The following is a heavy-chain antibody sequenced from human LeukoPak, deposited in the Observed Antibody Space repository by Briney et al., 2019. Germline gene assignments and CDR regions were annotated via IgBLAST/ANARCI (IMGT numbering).Heavy chain of an antibody. J-gene: IGHJ5*02. CDR1: GGSISSGSYY. V-gene: IGHV4-61*02. CDR2: IYTSGST. Sequence: PSETLSLTCTVSGGSISSGSYYWSWIRQPAGKGLEWIGRIYTSGSTNYNPSLKSRVTISVDTSKNQFSLKLSSVTAAYTPVYYGARVYSSSWYVWFDPWGQGPLVTVSS. D-gene: IGHD6-13*01. CDR3: ARVYSSSWYVWFDP.